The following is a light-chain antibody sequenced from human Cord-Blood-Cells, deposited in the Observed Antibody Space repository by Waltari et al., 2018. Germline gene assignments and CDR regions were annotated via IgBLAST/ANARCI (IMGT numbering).Light chain of an antibody. CDR2: AAS. Sequence: DIQMTQSPSSLSASVGARVTITCRASQSISSYLNWYQQKPGKAPKLLIYAASSLQSGVQSRFSGSGSGTDFTLTISSLQPEDFATYYCQQSYSTLTFGPGTKVDIK. V-gene: IGKV1-39*01. J-gene: IGKJ3*01. CDR1: QSISSY. CDR3: QQSYSTLT.